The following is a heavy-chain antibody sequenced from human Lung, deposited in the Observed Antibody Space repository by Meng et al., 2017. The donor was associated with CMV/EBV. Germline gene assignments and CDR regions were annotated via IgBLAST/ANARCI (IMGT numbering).Heavy chain of an antibody. Sequence: GGSLRLXCAASGFSLSAYWMGWLRQTPGKGLDWVAYISQDGSEIYYVDSVKGRFTISRDNAKNSLFLQMHNLRAEDTAVYHCARDKGDFTIWFDPWGKGTXVTVSS. CDR1: GFSLSAYW. V-gene: IGHV3-7*01. J-gene: IGHJ5*02. CDR2: ISQDGSEI. D-gene: IGHD2-21*02. CDR3: ARDKGDFTIWFDP.